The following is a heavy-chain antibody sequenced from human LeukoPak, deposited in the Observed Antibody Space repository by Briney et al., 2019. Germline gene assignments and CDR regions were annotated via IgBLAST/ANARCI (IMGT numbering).Heavy chain of an antibody. CDR3: ARGGGEPYYDFWSGYYIRGYFDY. CDR1: GGSFSGYY. D-gene: IGHD3-3*01. CDR2: INHSGST. Sequence: PSETLSLTCAVYGGSFSGYYWSWIRQPPGKGLEWIGEINHSGSTNYNPSLKSRVTISVDTSKNQFSLKLSSVTAADTAVYYCARGGGEPYYDFWSGYYIRGYFDYWGQGTLVTVSS. V-gene: IGHV4-34*01. J-gene: IGHJ4*02.